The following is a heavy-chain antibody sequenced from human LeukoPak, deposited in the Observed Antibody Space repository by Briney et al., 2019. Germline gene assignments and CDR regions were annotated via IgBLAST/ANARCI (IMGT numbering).Heavy chain of an antibody. J-gene: IGHJ4*02. CDR2: INHSGST. Sequence: SETLSLTCAVYGGSFSGYYWSWIRQPPGKGLEWIGEINHSGSTNYNPSLKSRVTISVDTSKNQFSLKLSSVTAADTAVYYCANGTYDFWSGYVPPLNYWGQGTLVTVSS. CDR3: ANGTYDFWSGYVPPLNY. D-gene: IGHD3-3*01. CDR1: GGSFSGYY. V-gene: IGHV4-34*01.